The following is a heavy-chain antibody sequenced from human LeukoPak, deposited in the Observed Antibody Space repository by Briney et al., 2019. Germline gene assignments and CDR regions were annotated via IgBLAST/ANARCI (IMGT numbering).Heavy chain of an antibody. CDR3: ARVGGYCGGDCYAFDI. Sequence: SETLSLTCAVSGYSISSGYYWGWIRQPPGKGLEWIGSIYHSGSTYYNPSLKSRVTISVDTSKNQFSLKLSSVTAADTAVYYCARVGGYCGGDCYAFDIWGQGTMVTVSS. CDR1: GYSISSGYY. J-gene: IGHJ3*02. V-gene: IGHV4-38-2*01. CDR2: IYHSGST. D-gene: IGHD2-21*01.